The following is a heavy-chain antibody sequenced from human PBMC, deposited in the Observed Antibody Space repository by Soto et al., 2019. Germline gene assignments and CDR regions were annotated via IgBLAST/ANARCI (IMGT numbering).Heavy chain of an antibody. CDR2: ISGSGGST. D-gene: IGHD1-26*01. Sequence: GGSLRLSCAASGFTFSSYAMSWVRQAPGKGLEWVSAISGSGGSTYYADSVKGRFTISRDNSKNTLYLQMNSLRAEDTAAYYCARDMHAGFTHYFDPWGQGTLVTVSS. V-gene: IGHV3-23*01. CDR3: ARDMHAGFTHYFDP. CDR1: GFTFSSYA. J-gene: IGHJ5*02.